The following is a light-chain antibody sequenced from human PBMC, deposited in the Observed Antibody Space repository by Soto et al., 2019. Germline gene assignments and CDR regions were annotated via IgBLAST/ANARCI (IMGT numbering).Light chain of an antibody. CDR1: QSVSSSY. Sequence: EIVLTQSPGTLSLSPGERATLSCRASQSVSSSYLAWYQQKPGWAPRLLIYGASSRATGIPDRFSGSGSGTDFTLTISRLEPEDFAVYYCQQYGSSPTFGGGTKVEIK. J-gene: IGKJ4*01. CDR2: GAS. V-gene: IGKV3-20*01. CDR3: QQYGSSPT.